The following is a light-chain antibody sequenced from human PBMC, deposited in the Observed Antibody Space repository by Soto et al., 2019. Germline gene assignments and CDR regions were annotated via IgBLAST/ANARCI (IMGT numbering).Light chain of an antibody. V-gene: IGKV1-5*03. J-gene: IGKJ1*01. CDR1: QTINNY. CDR3: HQYTSYPWP. Sequence: DIQMTQSPSTLSASVGDRVTITCRASQTINNYLTWYQLKPGKAPKFLIYSVSTLEGGVPSRFSGAGSGTEFSLTISSLQPDDFATYYCHQYTSYPWPFSQGTKVEIK. CDR2: SVS.